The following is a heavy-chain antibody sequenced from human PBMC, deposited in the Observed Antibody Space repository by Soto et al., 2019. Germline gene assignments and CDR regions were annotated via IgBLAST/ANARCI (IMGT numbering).Heavy chain of an antibody. V-gene: IGHV1-2*04. D-gene: IGHD5-12*01. CDR2: LNPNGGVT. J-gene: IGHJ6*03. CDR1: GDTFNDYY. Sequence: QVQLVQSGAEVKKPGASVTVSCRSSGDTFNDYYIHWVRQAPGPGLEWMGWLNPNGGVTKYAPKFQGWVTMTRDTSIRTVYMQLSRLRSDDTAVYYCARESGGATATLDYYYFYMDVWGTGNTVTVSS. CDR3: ARESGGATATLDYYYFYMDV.